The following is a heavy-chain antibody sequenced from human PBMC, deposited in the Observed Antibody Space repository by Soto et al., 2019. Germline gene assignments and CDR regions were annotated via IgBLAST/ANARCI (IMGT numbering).Heavy chain of an antibody. CDR3: ARRAPHYDFWSGYYSAYMDV. J-gene: IGHJ6*03. D-gene: IGHD3-3*01. V-gene: IGHV4-39*01. CDR2: IYYSGST. CDR1: GGSISSSSYY. Sequence: ASETLSLTCTVSGGSISSSSYYWGWIRQPPGKGLEWIGSIYYSGSTYYNPSLKSRVTISVDTSKNQFSLKLSSVTAADTAVYYCARRAPHYDFWSGYYSAYMDVWGKGTTVTVSS.